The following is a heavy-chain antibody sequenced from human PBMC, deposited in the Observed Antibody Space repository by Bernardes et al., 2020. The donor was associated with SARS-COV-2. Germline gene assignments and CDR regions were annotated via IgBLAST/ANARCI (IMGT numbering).Heavy chain of an antibody. V-gene: IGHV1-24*01. CDR1: GYTLTELS. CDR2: FDPEDGET. J-gene: IGHJ6*02. D-gene: IGHD3-16*02. CDR3: ATGASFIGGMDV. Sequence: ASEKVSCKVFGYTLTELSMHWVRQDPGKGLEWMGGFDPEDGETIYAQKFQGRVTMTEDTSTDTAYMELSSLRSEDTAVYYCATGASFIGGMDVWGQGTTVTVSS.